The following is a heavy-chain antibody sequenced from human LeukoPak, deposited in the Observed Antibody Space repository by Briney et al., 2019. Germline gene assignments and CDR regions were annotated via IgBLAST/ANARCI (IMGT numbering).Heavy chain of an antibody. CDR2: IYHSGST. CDR1: GASISSKDHY. D-gene: IGHD2-15*01. V-gene: IGHV4-30-4*08. CDR3: VRLGCIGGSCHHGDWFDP. J-gene: IGHJ5*02. Sequence: PSETLSLTCTVSGASISSKDHYWSWIRQPPGKGLEWIGYIYHSGSTYYNPSLKSRVTISVDTSKNQFSLKLSSVTAADTAVYYCVRLGCIGGSCHHGDWFDPWGQGTLVTVSS.